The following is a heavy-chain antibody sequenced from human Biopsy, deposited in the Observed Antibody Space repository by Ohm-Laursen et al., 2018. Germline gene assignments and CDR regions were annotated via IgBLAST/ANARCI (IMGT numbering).Heavy chain of an antibody. J-gene: IGHJ6*02. D-gene: IGHD1-26*01. CDR1: GFTFSTYT. CDR3: ARDPIVGSKADGMDV. Sequence: SLRLSCAASGFTFSTYTMNWVRQAPGKGLEWVAIIWYDGSSEYYADSVKGRFTISRDNSKNTVYLQMNSLRVEDTAVYYCARDPIVGSKADGMDVWGQGTTVTVSS. V-gene: IGHV3-33*08. CDR2: IWYDGSSE.